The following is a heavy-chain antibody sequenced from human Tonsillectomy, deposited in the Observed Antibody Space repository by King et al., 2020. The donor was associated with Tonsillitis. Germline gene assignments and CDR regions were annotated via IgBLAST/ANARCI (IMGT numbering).Heavy chain of an antibody. CDR3: AKVLFSGSDYDPLDY. J-gene: IGHJ4*02. CDR1: GFTFSNYA. Sequence: VQLVESGGDLVQPGGSLILFCAASGFTFSNYAMNWVRQAPGKGLEWVAGISASGGSTYYADSVKGRFTMSRDNSKNTLYLQMKSLRAGDTAIYYCAKVLFSGSDYDPLDYWGQGTLVTVSS. V-gene: IGHV3-23*04. CDR2: ISASGGST. D-gene: IGHD5-12*01.